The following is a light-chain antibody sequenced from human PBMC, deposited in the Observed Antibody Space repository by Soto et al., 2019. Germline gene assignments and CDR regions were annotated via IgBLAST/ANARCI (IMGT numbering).Light chain of an antibody. V-gene: IGKV3-11*01. Sequence: VFTQAPATLSLSPGAIATLSCRASQSVSSYLAWYQQKPGQAPRLLIYDASNRATGIPARFSGSGSGTDFTLTNSSLEPEDFAVYYCQQRSNWPQWTFGQGTKVDI. CDR1: QSVSSY. J-gene: IGKJ1*01. CDR2: DAS. CDR3: QQRSNWPQWT.